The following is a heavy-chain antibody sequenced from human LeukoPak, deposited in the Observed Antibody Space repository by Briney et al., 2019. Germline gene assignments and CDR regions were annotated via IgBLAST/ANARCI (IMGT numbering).Heavy chain of an antibody. J-gene: IGHJ5*01. V-gene: IGHV3-48*04. CDR3: ARGGNWYDY. CDR2: ISNSRSTI. CDR1: GFTFGTYS. Sequence: GGSLRLSCEASGFTFGTYSLNWVRQAPWKGLEWVSSISNSRSTIFYADSVKGRFTISRDNTENSLYLQMNSLRVEDTAVYYCARGGNWYDYWGQGTLVTVSS. D-gene: IGHD3-10*01.